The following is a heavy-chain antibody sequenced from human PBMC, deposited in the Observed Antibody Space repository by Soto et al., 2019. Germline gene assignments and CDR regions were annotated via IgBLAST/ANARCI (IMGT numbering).Heavy chain of an antibody. V-gene: IGHV3-23*01. Sequence: EVQLLESGGGLVQPGGSLRLSCAASGFTFSTYAMSWVRQAPGKGLEWVSTISGSGGNTYYADSVKGRFTVSRDNSKNTLYLQMNSLRSDDTALYYCIKDETPGGADYWGQGTLVTVSS. J-gene: IGHJ4*02. CDR3: IKDETPGGADY. CDR1: GFTFSTYA. CDR2: ISGSGGNT. D-gene: IGHD3-10*01.